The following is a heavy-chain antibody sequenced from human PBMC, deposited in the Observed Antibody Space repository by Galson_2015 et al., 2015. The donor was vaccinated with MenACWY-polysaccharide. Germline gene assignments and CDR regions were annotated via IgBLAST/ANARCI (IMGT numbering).Heavy chain of an antibody. CDR1: GFTFSSYA. CDR3: AKDSFLAPGDDSSGYYYGPSYYYGMDV. D-gene: IGHD3-22*01. V-gene: IGHV3-23*01. CDR2: ISGSGGST. J-gene: IGHJ6*02. Sequence: SLRLSCAASGFTFSSYAMSWVRQAPGKGLEWVSAISGSGGSTYYADSVKGRFTISRDNSKNTLYLQMNSLRAEDTAVYYCAKDSFLAPGDDSSGYYYGPSYYYGMDVWGQGTTVTVSS.